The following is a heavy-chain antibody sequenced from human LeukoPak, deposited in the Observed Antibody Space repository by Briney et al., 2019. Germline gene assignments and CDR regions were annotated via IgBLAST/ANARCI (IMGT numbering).Heavy chain of an antibody. J-gene: IGHJ4*02. CDR1: GNYL. CDR2: INSDGSWT. Sequence: GGSLRLSCAASGNYLMHWVRQAPGKGLVWVSHINSDGSWTTYVDSVKGRFTISKDNAKNMVYLQMNNLRAEDTAVYYCVSFYETYWGRGTLVTVSS. CDR3: VSFYETY. D-gene: IGHD2-2*01. V-gene: IGHV3-74*01.